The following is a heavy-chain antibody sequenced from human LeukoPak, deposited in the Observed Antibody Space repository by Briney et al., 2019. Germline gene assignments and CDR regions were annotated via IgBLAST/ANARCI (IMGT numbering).Heavy chain of an antibody. V-gene: IGHV4-59*12. CDR2: IYYSGST. CDR3: ARGRRNYYGSGSYYDY. D-gene: IGHD3-10*01. Sequence: PSETLSLTCTVSGGSISSYYWSWIRQPPGKGLEWIGYIYYSGSTNYNPSLKSRVTISVDTSKNQFSLKLSSVTAADTAVYYCARGRRNYYGSGSYYDYWGQGTLVTVSS. J-gene: IGHJ4*02. CDR1: GGSISSYY.